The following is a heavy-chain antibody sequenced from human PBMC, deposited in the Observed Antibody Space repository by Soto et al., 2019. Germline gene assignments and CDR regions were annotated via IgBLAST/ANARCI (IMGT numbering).Heavy chain of an antibody. V-gene: IGHV1-69*13. J-gene: IGHJ3*02. CDR1: GGTFSSYA. CDR2: IIPILGTA. D-gene: IGHD5-12*01. CDR3: AREPPWGYSGYDFPHDAFDI. Sequence: SVKVSCKASGGTFSSYAISWVRQAPGQGLERMGGIIPILGTANYAQKFQGRVTITADESTSTAYMELSSLRSEDTAVYYCAREPPWGYSGYDFPHDAFDIWGQGTMVTVS.